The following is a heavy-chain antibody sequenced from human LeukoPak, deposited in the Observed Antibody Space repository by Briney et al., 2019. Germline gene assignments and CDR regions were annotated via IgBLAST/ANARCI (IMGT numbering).Heavy chain of an antibody. V-gene: IGHV3-21*03. Sequence: GGSMRLSCAASGFTSSSYSMNWVRQAPGKGLEWVSSISSSSSYIYYADSVKGRFTISRDNAKNSLYLQMNSLRAEDTAVYYCARDLSWWLLHWGQGTLVTVSS. D-gene: IGHD2-21*02. CDR3: ARDLSWWLLH. CDR1: GFTSSSYS. J-gene: IGHJ4*02. CDR2: ISSSSSYI.